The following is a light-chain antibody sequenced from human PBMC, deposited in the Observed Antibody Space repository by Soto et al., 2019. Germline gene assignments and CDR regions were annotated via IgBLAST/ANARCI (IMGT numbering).Light chain of an antibody. CDR3: AVWDDSLPARV. CDR2: LND. V-gene: IGLV1-44*01. J-gene: IGLJ3*02. CDR1: DSNIGSNP. Sequence: QSVLTQPPSASGTPGQTVTISCSGSDSNIGSNPLNWFQQLPGAAPTLLIYLNDQRPSGVPARFSGSKSGTSASLAISGLQSEDEAEYYCAVWDDSLPARVFGGGTKVTVL.